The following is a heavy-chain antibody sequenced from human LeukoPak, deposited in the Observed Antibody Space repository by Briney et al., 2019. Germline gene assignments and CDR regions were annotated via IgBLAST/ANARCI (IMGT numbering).Heavy chain of an antibody. J-gene: IGHJ4*02. CDR1: GFTVSSNY. CDR3: AKDFDY. V-gene: IGHV3-23*01. Sequence: PGGSLRLSCAASGFTVSSNYMSWVRQAPGKGLEWVSGISGSGGSTYYADSVKGRFTISRDNSKKTLYLQMNSLRVEDTAVYYCAKDFDYWGQGTLVTVSS. CDR2: ISGSGGST.